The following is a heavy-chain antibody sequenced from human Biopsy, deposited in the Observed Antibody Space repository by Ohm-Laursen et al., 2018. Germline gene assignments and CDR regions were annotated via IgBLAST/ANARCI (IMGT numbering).Heavy chain of an antibody. Sequence: EASVKVSCKASGDSFTSYAIGWVRQAPGQWLKWMGGIIPIPNVATYAQKFQGRITITADESTSPAYMELSSLTSDDTAVYFCARGEGSSWFDPWGHGTLVTVSS. V-gene: IGHV1-69*10. CDR2: IIPIPNVA. D-gene: IGHD1-26*01. CDR1: GDSFTSYA. J-gene: IGHJ5*02. CDR3: ARGEGSSWFDP.